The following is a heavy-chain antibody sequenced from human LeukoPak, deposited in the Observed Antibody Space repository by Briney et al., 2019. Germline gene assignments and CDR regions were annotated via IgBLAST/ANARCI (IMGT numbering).Heavy chain of an antibody. V-gene: IGHV3-11*03. CDR3: ARSDLTVTLDY. J-gene: IGHJ4*02. CDR1: GFTFSDYY. D-gene: IGHD4-11*01. Sequence: GGSLRLSCAASGFTFSDYYMSWIRQAPGEGLEWVSYISSSSSYTNYADSVKGRFTISRDNAKNSLYLQMNSLRAEDTAVYYCARSDLTVTLDYWGQGTLVTVSS. CDR2: ISSSSSYT.